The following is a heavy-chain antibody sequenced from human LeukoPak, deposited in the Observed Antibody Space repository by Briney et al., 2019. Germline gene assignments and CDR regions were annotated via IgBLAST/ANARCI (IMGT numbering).Heavy chain of an antibody. D-gene: IGHD3-22*01. V-gene: IGHV5-51*01. CDR1: GYSFTSYW. CDR2: IYPGDSDT. Sequence: GESLKISCQGSGYSFTSYWIGWVRQMPGKGLEWMGIIYPGDSDTRYSPSFQGQVTISADKSISTAYLQWSSLKASDTAMYYCARRKPYDSSGYYFDYWGQGTLVTVSS. CDR3: ARRKPYDSSGYYFDY. J-gene: IGHJ4*02.